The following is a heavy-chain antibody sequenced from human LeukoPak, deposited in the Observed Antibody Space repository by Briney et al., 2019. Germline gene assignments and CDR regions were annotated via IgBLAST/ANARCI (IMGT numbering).Heavy chain of an antibody. Sequence: SSETLSLPCTVSGGSIISYYWSWIRQPPGKGLEWIGYIYYSGSTNYNPSLKSRVTISVDTAKNQFSLKLSSVTAADTALYYCARVRLNITIFGVVDLDAFDIWGQGTMVTVSS. J-gene: IGHJ3*02. D-gene: IGHD3-3*01. CDR2: IYYSGST. V-gene: IGHV4-59*01. CDR1: GGSIISYY. CDR3: ARVRLNITIFGVVDLDAFDI.